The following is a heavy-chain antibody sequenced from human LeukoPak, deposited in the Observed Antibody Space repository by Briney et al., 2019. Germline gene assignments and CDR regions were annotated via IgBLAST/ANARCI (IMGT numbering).Heavy chain of an antibody. Sequence: SETLSLTCAVCGGSFSGYYWSWIRQRPGKGLEWIGEINHSGSTNYNPSLKSRVTTSVDTSKNQFSLKLSSVTAADTAVYYCARGTTAMVRALDYWGQGTLVTISS. CDR1: GGSFSGYY. CDR3: ARGTTAMVRALDY. D-gene: IGHD5-18*01. CDR2: INHSGST. J-gene: IGHJ4*02. V-gene: IGHV4-34*01.